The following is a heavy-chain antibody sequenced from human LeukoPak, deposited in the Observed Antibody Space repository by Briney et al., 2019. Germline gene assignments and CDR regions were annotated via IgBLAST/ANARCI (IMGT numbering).Heavy chain of an antibody. CDR1: GFTFTSYA. J-gene: IGHJ5*02. D-gene: IGHD3-10*01. CDR3: EKNGEVLSWFDP. CDR2: ISGSGGST. V-gene: IGHV3-23*01. Sequence: GGSLRLSCAASGFTFTSYAMSWVRHAPRKGLEWVSTISGSGGSTYYADSVKGRFTISRDNSKNTLYLQMNSLRAEDTAVYSCEKNGEVLSWFDPWGQGTLVTVSS.